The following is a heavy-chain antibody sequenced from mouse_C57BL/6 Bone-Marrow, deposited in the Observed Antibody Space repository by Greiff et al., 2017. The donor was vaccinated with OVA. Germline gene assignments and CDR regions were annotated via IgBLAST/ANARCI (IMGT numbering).Heavy chain of an antibody. V-gene: IGHV5-16*01. D-gene: IGHD2-3*01. CDR2: INYDGSST. J-gene: IGHJ1*03. CDR3: ARDGYYLYWYFDV. CDR1: GFTFSDYY. Sequence: EVKLEESEGGLVQPGSSMKLSCTASGFTFSDYYMAWVRQVPEKGLEWVANINYDGSSTYYLDSLKSRFIISRDNAKNMLYLQMSSLKSEDTATYYCARDGYYLYWYFDVWGTGTTVTVSS.